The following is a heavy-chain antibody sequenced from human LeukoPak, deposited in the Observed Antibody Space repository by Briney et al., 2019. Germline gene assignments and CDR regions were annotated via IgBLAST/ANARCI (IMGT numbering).Heavy chain of an antibody. Sequence: GESLKISCKCSGYSFTSYWIGWVRQMPGKGLEWMGIIYPGDSDTRYSPSFQSQLTISADKSISTAYLQWSSLKASDTAMYYWAWPHYYDRSGYYVDYWGQGTLVTVSS. CDR1: GYSFTSYW. D-gene: IGHD3-22*01. J-gene: IGHJ4*02. CDR2: IYPGDSDT. V-gene: IGHV5-51*01. CDR3: AWPHYYDRSGYYVDY.